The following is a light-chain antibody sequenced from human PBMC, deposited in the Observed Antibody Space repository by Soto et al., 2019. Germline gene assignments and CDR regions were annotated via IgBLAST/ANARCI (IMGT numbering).Light chain of an antibody. CDR2: DAS. J-gene: IGKJ4*01. V-gene: IGKV1-5*01. CDR3: QQYNSYRLT. CDR1: QSISSW. Sequence: DIPMTQSPSTLSASVGDRVTITCRASQSISSWLAWYQQKPGKAPKLLIYDASSLESGVPSRFSGSGSGTEFTLTISSLQPDDFATYYCQQYNSYRLTFGGGTNVEIK.